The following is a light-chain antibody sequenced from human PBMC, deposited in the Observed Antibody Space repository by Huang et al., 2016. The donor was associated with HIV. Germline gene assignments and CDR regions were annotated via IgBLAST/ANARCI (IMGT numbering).Light chain of an antibody. CDR2: DAS. Sequence: EIVLTQSPATLSLSPGERATLSRRASQSVSSYLAWYQQKPGQAPRLLIYDASNRATGIPARISGSGSGTDFTLTISSLEPEDFAVYYCQQRSNSPWTFGQGTKVEIK. J-gene: IGKJ1*01. V-gene: IGKV3-11*01. CDR3: QQRSNSPWT. CDR1: QSVSSY.